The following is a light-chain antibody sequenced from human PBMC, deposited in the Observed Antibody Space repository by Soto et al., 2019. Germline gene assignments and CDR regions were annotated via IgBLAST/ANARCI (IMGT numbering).Light chain of an antibody. CDR1: QSVSCIS. CDR2: DAS. Sequence: EIMLTQSPCTLSLSPGERATLSCRASQSVSCISLAWYQRKPGQAPRLLIYDASSRATGIPDRFSGSGSGTEFTLTISSLQSQDFAVYYCQQYNNWPPITFGQGTRLEIK. V-gene: IGKV3-20*01. J-gene: IGKJ5*01. CDR3: QQYNNWPPIT.